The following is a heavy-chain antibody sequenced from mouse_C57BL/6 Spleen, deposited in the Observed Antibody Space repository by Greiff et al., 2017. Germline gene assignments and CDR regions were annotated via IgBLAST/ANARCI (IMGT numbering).Heavy chain of an antibody. CDR1: GFTFSDYG. J-gene: IGHJ2*01. V-gene: IGHV5-17*01. CDR2: ISSGSSTI. Sequence: EVKLVESGGGLVKPGGSLKLSCAASGFTFSDYGMHWVRQAPEKGLEWVAYISSGSSTIYYADTVKGRFTISRDNAKNTLFLQMTSLRSEDTAMYYCARGVIYYDYDLDYWGQGTTLTVSS. CDR3: ARGVIYYDYDLDY. D-gene: IGHD2-4*01.